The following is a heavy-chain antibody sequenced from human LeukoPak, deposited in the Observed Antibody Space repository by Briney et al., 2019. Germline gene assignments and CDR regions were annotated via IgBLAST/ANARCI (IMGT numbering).Heavy chain of an antibody. D-gene: IGHD6-13*01. CDR1: GFTFSSYL. Sequence: GGSLRLSCASSGFTFSSYLMTRVRQAPGKGLEWVANIKQDGSAKYYVDSVKGRFTISRDNAKNSLYLQMNSLRAEDTAVYYCVRQYNSSWLQFFDYWGQGTLVTVSS. J-gene: IGHJ4*02. CDR2: IKQDGSAK. V-gene: IGHV3-7*04. CDR3: VRQYNSSWLQFFDY.